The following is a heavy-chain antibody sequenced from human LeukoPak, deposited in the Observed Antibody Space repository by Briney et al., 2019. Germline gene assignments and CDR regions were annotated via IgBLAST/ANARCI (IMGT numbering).Heavy chain of an antibody. Sequence: KPGGSLRLSCAASGFTFSNAWMSWVRQAPGKGLEWVGRIKSKTDGGTTDYAAPVKGRFTISRDDSKSIAYLQMNSLKTEDTAVYYCTRGPLPDYYDSADAFDIWGQGTMVTVSS. J-gene: IGHJ3*02. D-gene: IGHD3-22*01. CDR1: GFTFSNAW. V-gene: IGHV3-15*01. CDR3: TRGPLPDYYDSADAFDI. CDR2: IKSKTDGGTT.